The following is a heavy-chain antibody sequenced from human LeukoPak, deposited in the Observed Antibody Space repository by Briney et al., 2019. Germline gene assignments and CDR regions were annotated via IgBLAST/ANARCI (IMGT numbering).Heavy chain of an antibody. V-gene: IGHV4-38-2*02. Sequence: PSETLSLTCTVSGYSISSGYYWGWIRPPPGKGLEWIGSIYHSGSTYYNPSLKSLVTISVDTSKNQFSLKLSSVTAADTAVYYCARTNDYDSSGYYSWDYYYYMDVWGKGTTVTVSS. CDR2: IYHSGST. CDR3: ARTNDYDSSGYYSWDYYYYMDV. J-gene: IGHJ6*03. CDR1: GYSISSGYY. D-gene: IGHD3-22*01.